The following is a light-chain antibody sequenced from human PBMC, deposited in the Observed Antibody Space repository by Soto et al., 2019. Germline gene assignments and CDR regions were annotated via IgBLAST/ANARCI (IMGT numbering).Light chain of an antibody. V-gene: IGKV3-20*01. CDR3: HQYDNSPWT. CDR2: GAS. CDR1: QSVGDIY. Sequence: EIVLTQSPGTLSLSPGERATLSCRASQSVGDIYFAWYQQKSGQAPRLLISGASSRATGVPDRFSGDGSGTDFTLTISRLEPKDFAVYYCHQYDNSPWTFGQGTRVEIK. J-gene: IGKJ1*01.